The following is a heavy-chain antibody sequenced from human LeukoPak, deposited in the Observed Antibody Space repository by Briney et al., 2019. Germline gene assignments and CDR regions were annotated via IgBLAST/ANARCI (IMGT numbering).Heavy chain of an antibody. CDR3: AKAGPGGNYKYYLDF. CDR1: GDPINDNH. D-gene: IGHD3-10*01. V-gene: IGHV4-59*08. J-gene: IGHJ4*02. Sequence: SETLSLTCTVSGDPINDNHWSWIRQPPGKRLEWIGYIYYSGSTNYNPSLQSRVTISVDRSRNQFFLKLSSVTAADTAIYYCAKAGPGGNYKYYLDFWGQGILVTVSS. CDR2: IYYSGST.